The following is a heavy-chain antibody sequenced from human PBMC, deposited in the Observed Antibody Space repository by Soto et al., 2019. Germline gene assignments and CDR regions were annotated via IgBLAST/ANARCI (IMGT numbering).Heavy chain of an antibody. Sequence: SETLSLTCTVSGGSISSYYWSWIRQPPGKGLEWIGYIYYSGSTNYNPSLKSRVTISVDTSKNQFSLKLSSVTAADTAVYYCARSPAGPWIAEYWGQGTLVTVSS. J-gene: IGHJ4*02. CDR1: GGSISSYY. D-gene: IGHD6-13*01. V-gene: IGHV4-59*01. CDR2: IYYSGST. CDR3: ARSPAGPWIAEY.